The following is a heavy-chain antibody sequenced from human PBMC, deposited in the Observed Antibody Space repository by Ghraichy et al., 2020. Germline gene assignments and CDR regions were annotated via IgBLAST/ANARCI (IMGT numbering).Heavy chain of an antibody. Sequence: ASVKVSCKASGYTFTDYGISWVRQAPGQGLEWMGWINTYHGNTNYAQKIQGRVTMTTDTSTSTAYMELRSLRSDDTAVYYCAKDRLGASDAFDIWGQGTMVTVSS. CDR3: AKDRLGASDAFDI. J-gene: IGHJ3*02. V-gene: IGHV1-18*04. CDR1: GYTFTDYG. CDR2: INTYHGNT. D-gene: IGHD1-26*01.